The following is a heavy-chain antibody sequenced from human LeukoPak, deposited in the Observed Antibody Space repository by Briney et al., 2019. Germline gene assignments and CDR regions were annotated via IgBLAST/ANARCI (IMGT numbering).Heavy chain of an antibody. CDR3: ARSKKFCRGGSCDFDS. Sequence: ASVKVSCKASGHTFTGYYIHWVRQAPGQGLEWMGRINPHSGDTNSAQKFQGRVTVTRDTSISTAYMELSRLTSDDTAVYFCARSKKFCRGGSCDFDSWGRGTLVTVSS. V-gene: IGHV1-2*06. CDR1: GHTFTGYY. J-gene: IGHJ4*02. D-gene: IGHD2-15*01. CDR2: INPHSGDT.